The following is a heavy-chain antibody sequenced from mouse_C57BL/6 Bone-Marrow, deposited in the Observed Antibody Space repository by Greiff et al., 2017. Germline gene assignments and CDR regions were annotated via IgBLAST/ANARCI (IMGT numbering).Heavy chain of an antibody. D-gene: IGHD3-1*01. CDR1: GYTFTDYE. CDR2: IDPETGGT. J-gene: IGHJ4*01. V-gene: IGHV1-15*01. Sequence: VQLQQSGAELVRPGASVTLSCKASGYTFTDYEMHWVKQTPVHGLEWIGAIDPETGGTAYNQKVKGKAILTADKSSSTAYMELRSLTSEDSAVYYCTRSQPRDYWGQGTSVTVSS. CDR3: TRSQPRDY.